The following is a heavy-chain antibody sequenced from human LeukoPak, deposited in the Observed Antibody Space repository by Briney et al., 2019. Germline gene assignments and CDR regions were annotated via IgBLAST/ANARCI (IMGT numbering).Heavy chain of an antibody. CDR3: ARENYDILTGRRRSGWFDP. CDR2: ISSSSSYI. Sequence: GGSLRLSCAASGFTFSSYSTNWVRQAPGKGLEWVSSISSSSSYIYYADSVKGRFTISRDNAKNSLYLQMNSLRAEDTAVYYCARENYDILTGRRRSGWFDPWGQGTLVTVSS. V-gene: IGHV3-21*01. D-gene: IGHD3-9*01. J-gene: IGHJ5*02. CDR1: GFTFSSYS.